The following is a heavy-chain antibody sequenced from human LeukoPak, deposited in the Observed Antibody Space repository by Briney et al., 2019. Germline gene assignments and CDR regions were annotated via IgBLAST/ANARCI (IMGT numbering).Heavy chain of an antibody. CDR2: IIRNGGST. J-gene: IGHJ4*02. CDR3: ARDHRSGWSLRYRGYFDY. CDR1: GFTFSSYA. D-gene: IGHD6-19*01. V-gene: IGHV3-64*01. Sequence: GGSLRLSCAASGFTFSSYAMHWVRQAPGKGLEYVSAIIRNGGSTSYANSVKGRFTISRDNSKNTLELQIGSLSAEEMAVYYCARDHRSGWSLRYRGYFDYWGQGTLVTVSS.